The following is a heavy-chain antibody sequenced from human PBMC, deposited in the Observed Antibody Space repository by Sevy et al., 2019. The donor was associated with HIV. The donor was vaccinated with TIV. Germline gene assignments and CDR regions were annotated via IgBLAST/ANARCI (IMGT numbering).Heavy chain of an antibody. CDR2: IKSKIDGETT. Sequence: GGSLRLSCAVSGFNFSNAWMNWVRQAAGTGLQCVGLIKSKIDGETTDYAAPVKGRFTISRDDSKNTVYLQMNSLKTEDTAVYYCATAPGYYDSSPFDYWGPGTLVTVSS. CDR3: ATAPGYYDSSPFDY. D-gene: IGHD3-22*01. CDR1: GFNFSNAW. V-gene: IGHV3-15*01. J-gene: IGHJ4*02.